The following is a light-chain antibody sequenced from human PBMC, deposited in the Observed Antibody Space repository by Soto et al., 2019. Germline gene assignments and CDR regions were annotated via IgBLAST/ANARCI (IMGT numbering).Light chain of an antibody. J-gene: IGKJ5*01. Sequence: EVVLTQSPVTLSLSPGEIATLSCRASQSFRGLLAWYQQKPGQAPRLLIYDAYNRATGIPPRFSGSGSGTDFTLTISSLEPEHSAVYYCQQRHMWPITFGQGTRLEIK. CDR2: DAY. CDR1: QSFRGL. CDR3: QQRHMWPIT. V-gene: IGKV3-11*01.